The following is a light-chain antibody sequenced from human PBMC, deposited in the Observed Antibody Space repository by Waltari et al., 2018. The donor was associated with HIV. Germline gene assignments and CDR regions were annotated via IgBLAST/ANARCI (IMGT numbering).Light chain of an antibody. Sequence: QSALTQPRTVSGSPGQSVTMPCTGTRNDVGGYNDVTSSQQHPGKAPKPMIYDVSKRPSGVPDRFSGSKSDNSASLTISGLQAEDEADYYCCSYAGSNWVFGGGTKLTVL. J-gene: IGLJ3*02. V-gene: IGLV2-11*01. CDR3: CSYAGSNWV. CDR2: DVS. CDR1: RNDVGGYND.